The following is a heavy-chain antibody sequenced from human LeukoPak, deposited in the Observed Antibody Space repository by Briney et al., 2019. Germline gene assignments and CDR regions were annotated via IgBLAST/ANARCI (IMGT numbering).Heavy chain of an antibody. V-gene: IGHV1-2*02. CDR3: ARRVAAAGTYFDY. J-gene: IGHJ4*02. D-gene: IGHD6-13*01. CDR1: GYTFTGYY. CDR2: INPNSGGT. Sequence: GASVKVSCKASGYTFTGYYMHWVRQAPGQGLEWMGWINPNSGGTNYAQKFQGRVTMTRDTSISTAYMELSRLRSDDTAVYYCARRVAAAGTYFDYWGQGTLVTVSS.